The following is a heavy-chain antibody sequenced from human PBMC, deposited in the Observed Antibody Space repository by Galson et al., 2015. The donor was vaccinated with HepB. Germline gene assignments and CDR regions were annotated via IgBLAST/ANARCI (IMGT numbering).Heavy chain of an antibody. CDR2: VNAGNGDT. J-gene: IGHJ4*02. V-gene: IGHV1-3*01. Sequence: SVKVSCKASGYSFNIYSIHWMRQAPGHRLEWMGRVNAGNGDTRYSQKFQDRITLTRDTSATTTYMELSSMESEDTAVYYCVRGGQWPQFYFFDYWGQGTLVTVSP. CDR3: VRGGQWPQFYFFDY. CDR1: GYSFNIYS. D-gene: IGHD5-24*01.